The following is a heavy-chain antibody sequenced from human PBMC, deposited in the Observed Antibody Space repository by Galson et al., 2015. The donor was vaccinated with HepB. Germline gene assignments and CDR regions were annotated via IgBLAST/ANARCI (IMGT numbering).Heavy chain of an antibody. CDR2: INPNSGGT. J-gene: IGHJ6*02. Sequence: SVKVSCKASGYTFTGYFMHWVRQAPGQGPEWMGWINPNSGGTNYAQKFQGRVTMTRDMSMSTAYMEVKRLRSDDTAVYYCAREFLSTVGGVITYYYAMDVWGQGTTVIVSS. CDR1: GYTFTGYF. CDR3: AREFLSTVGGVITYYYAMDV. V-gene: IGHV1-2*02. D-gene: IGHD3-10*01.